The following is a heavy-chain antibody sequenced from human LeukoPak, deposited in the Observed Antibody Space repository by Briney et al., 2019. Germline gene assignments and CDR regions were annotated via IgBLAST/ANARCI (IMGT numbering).Heavy chain of an antibody. CDR3: AKARKAENWFDP. CDR2: ISGSGGST. CDR1: GFTFSSYA. V-gene: IGHV3-23*01. D-gene: IGHD6-13*01. J-gene: IGHJ5*02. Sequence: PGGSLRLSCAASGFTFSSYAMSWVRQAPGKGLDWVSAISGSGGSTYYADSVKGRFTISRDNSKNTLYLQMNSLRAEDTAVYYCAKARKAENWFDPWGQGTLVTVSS.